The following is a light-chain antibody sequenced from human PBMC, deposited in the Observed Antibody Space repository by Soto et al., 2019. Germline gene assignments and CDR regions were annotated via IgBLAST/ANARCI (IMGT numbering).Light chain of an antibody. V-gene: IGKV3D-11*01. Sequence: EIVLTQSPATLSSFPGDRVSLSCRASQYINTRLAWYQHRPGQSPRLLIYQTSLRAAGIPARFSASGSGTDFTLTISDVQPEDFALYYCHQRQSWHRTFGQGTKVDIK. CDR2: QTS. CDR1: QYINTR. J-gene: IGKJ1*01. CDR3: HQRQSWHRT.